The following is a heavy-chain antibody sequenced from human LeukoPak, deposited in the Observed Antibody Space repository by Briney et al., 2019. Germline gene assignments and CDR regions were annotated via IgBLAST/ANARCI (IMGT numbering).Heavy chain of an antibody. J-gene: IGHJ4*02. D-gene: IGHD3-9*01. CDR2: ISYDGSNK. Sequence: GGSLRLSCAASGFTFSSYGMHWVRQAPGKGLEWVAVISYDGSNKYYADSVKGRFTISRDNSKNTLYLQMNSLRAEDTAVYYCAKSMKNFDWHRSYYFDYWGQGTLVTVSS. CDR1: GFTFSSYG. V-gene: IGHV3-30*18. CDR3: AKSMKNFDWHRSYYFDY.